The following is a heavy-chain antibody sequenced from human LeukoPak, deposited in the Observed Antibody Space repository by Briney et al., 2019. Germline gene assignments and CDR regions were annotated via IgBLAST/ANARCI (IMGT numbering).Heavy chain of an antibody. D-gene: IGHD1/OR15-1a*01. Sequence: PSETLSLTCTVSGGSISSYYWSWIRQPPVKGLEWIGYIYYSGSTNYNPSLKSRVTISVDTSKNQFSVKLSSVTAADTAVYYCAAILEQSGVRFDPWGQGTLVTVSS. CDR1: GGSISSYY. V-gene: IGHV4-59*01. J-gene: IGHJ5*02. CDR2: IYYSGST. CDR3: AAILEQSGVRFDP.